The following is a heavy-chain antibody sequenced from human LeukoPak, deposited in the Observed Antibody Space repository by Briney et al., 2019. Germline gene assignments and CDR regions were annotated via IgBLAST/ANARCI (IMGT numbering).Heavy chain of an antibody. V-gene: IGHV3-48*03. CDR3: ARDFDYVSDYFDY. CDR2: ISSSGSTI. Sequence: GSLRLSCAASGFTFSSYERNWVRQSPGKGLEWVSYISSSGSTIYYADSVKGRFTISRDNAKNSLYLQMNSLRAEDTAVYYCARDFDYVSDYFDYWGQGTLVTVSS. CDR1: GFTFSSYE. J-gene: IGHJ4*02. D-gene: IGHD3-9*01.